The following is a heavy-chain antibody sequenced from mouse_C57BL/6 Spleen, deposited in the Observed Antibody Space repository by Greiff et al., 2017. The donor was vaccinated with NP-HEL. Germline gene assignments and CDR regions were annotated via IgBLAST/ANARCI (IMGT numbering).Heavy chain of an antibody. J-gene: IGHJ2*01. CDR2: ISYDGSN. Sequence: EVKVEESGPGLVKPSQSLSLTCSVTGYSITSGYYWNWIRQFPGNKLEWMGYISYDGSNNYNPSLKNRISITRDTSKNQFFLKLNSVTTEDTATYYCALNWDEGYYFDYWGQGTTLTVSS. V-gene: IGHV3-6*01. CDR1: GYSITSGYY. CDR3: ALNWDEGYYFDY. D-gene: IGHD4-1*01.